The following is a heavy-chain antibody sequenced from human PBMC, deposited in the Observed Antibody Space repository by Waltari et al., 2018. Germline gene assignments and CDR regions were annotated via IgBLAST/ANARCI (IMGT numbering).Heavy chain of an antibody. CDR1: GSDFNNYT. Sequence: EVRLVESGGGLVKPGASLRLSCATSGSDFNNYTINWVRQAPGKGLEWVSSINRNSGYIYYADSVKGRFLISRDNTKSLLFLQLSSLRAEDTAVYYCMRLDSDRDYWGQGTLVAVSS. D-gene: IGHD1-1*01. CDR3: MRLDSDRDY. J-gene: IGHJ4*02. CDR2: INRNSGYI. V-gene: IGHV3-21*04.